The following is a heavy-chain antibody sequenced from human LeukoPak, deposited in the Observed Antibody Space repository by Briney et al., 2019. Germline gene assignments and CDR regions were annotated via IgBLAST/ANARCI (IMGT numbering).Heavy chain of an antibody. V-gene: IGHV3-48*03. D-gene: IGHD2-15*01. Sequence: GGSLRLSCAASGFTFSSYEMNWVRQAPGKGLEWVSYISSSGRSINYADSVRGRFTISRDNGKNSLYLQMNSLRAEDTAVYYCARRWQFDYWGQGTLVTVSS. CDR1: GFTFSSYE. J-gene: IGHJ4*02. CDR2: ISSSGRSI. CDR3: ARRWQFDY.